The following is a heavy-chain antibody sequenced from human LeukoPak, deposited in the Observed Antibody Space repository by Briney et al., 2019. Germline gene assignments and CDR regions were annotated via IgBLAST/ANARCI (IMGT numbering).Heavy chain of an antibody. J-gene: IGHJ1*01. V-gene: IGHV1-18*01. Sequence: ASVKASCKASGYTSTNYGISWVRQAPGQGLEWMGWSSPYNGKTNYAQNLQGRVTMTTDTSTSTAYMELRSLRSDDTAMYYCARGLLTFGGVIGGPQALEYFQHWGQGTLVTVSS. CDR3: ARGLLTFGGVIGGPQALEYFQH. CDR2: SSPYNGKT. D-gene: IGHD3-16*02. CDR1: GYTSTNYG.